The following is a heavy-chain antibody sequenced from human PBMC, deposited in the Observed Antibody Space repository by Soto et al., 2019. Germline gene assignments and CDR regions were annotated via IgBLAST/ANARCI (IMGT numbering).Heavy chain of an antibody. J-gene: IGHJ5*02. CDR3: ARDIAMIVGGFDP. V-gene: IGHV3-21*01. CDR1: GFTFSSYS. CDR2: ISSSSSYI. Sequence: EVQLVESGGGLVKPGGSLRLSCAASGFTFSSYSMNWVRQAPGKGLEWVSSISSSSSYIYYADSVKGRFTISRDNAKNSLYLKMNSLRAEDTAVYYCARDIAMIVGGFDPWGQGTLVTVSS. D-gene: IGHD3-22*01.